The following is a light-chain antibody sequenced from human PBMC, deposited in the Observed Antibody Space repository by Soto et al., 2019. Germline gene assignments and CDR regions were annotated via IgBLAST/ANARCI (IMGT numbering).Light chain of an antibody. CDR2: GAS. V-gene: IGKV3-15*01. J-gene: IGKJ2*01. CDR1: QSIGSN. Sequence: EIVMTQSPATLSVSPGERATLSCRAGQSIGSNLAWYQQKPGQAPRLLIYGASTRATGIPARFSGSGSGTEFTLTISSLQSEDFAVYYCQQYNNWRYTFGQGTKLDIK. CDR3: QQYNNWRYT.